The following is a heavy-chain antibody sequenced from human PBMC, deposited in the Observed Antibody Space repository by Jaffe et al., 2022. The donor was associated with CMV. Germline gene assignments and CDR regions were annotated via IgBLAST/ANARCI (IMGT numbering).Heavy chain of an antibody. CDR2: IYHSGTT. D-gene: IGHD4-17*01. J-gene: IGHJ4*02. Sequence: QVQLQESGPGLVKPSQTLSLTCTVSGGSVSSGIHYWSWIRQHPGKGLEWIGYIYHSGTTYYNPSLKSRVTISVDTSKSQFSLKLTSVTAADTAVYYCARDDYADQYFDYWGQGTLVTVSS. CDR1: GGSVSSGIHY. V-gene: IGHV4-31*03. CDR3: ARDDYADQYFDY.